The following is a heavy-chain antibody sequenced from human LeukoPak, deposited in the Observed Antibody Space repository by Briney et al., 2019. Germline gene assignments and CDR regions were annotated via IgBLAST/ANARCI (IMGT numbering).Heavy chain of an antibody. V-gene: IGHV4-59*01. CDR1: GGSISSYY. CDR2: IYYSGST. D-gene: IGHD1-7*01. CDR3: ARDKITGTVSDAFDI. J-gene: IGHJ3*02. Sequence: PSETLSLTCTVSGGSISSYYWSWIRRPPGKGLEWIGYIYYSGSTNYNPSLKSRVTISVDTSKNQFSLKLSSVTAADTAVYYCARDKITGTVSDAFDIWGQGTMVTVSS.